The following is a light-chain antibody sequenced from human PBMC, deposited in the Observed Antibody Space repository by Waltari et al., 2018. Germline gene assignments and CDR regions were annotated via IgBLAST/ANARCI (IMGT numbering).Light chain of an antibody. CDR1: SGHSYSA. CDR2: LDGDGSH. Sequence: QLVLTQSPSVSASLGASVKLTCTLDSGHSYSAIAWHQQRSEKGPLFLMKLDGDGSHNKGDVVPVRFSCSSSGGERYLTISSLQSEDEADYYCQTWGPGIRVFGGGTKVTVL. J-gene: IGLJ3*02. V-gene: IGLV4-69*01. CDR3: QTWGPGIRV.